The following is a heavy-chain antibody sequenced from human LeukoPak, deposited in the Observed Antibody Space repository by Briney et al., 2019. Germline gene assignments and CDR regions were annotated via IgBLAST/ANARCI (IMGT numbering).Heavy chain of an antibody. CDR3: AREYNWNAFDY. J-gene: IGHJ4*02. CDR1: GFTFSSYS. CDR2: ISSSSSYI. Sequence: GGSLRLSCAASGFTFSSYSMNWVRQAPGKGLEWVSSISSSSSYIYYADSVKGRFTISRDNAKNSLYLQMNSLRAEDTAVNYCAREYNWNAFDYWGQGTLVTVSS. D-gene: IGHD1-20*01. V-gene: IGHV3-21*01.